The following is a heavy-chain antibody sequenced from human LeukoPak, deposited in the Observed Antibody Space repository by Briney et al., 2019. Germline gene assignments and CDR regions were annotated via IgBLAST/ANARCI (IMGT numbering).Heavy chain of an antibody. CDR3: AAGPYDYVWGSYRSSWFDP. D-gene: IGHD3-16*02. CDR2: ISSSSSYI. Sequence: GGSLRLSCAASGFTFSSYSMNWVRQAPGKGLEWVSSISSSSSYIYYADSVKGRFTISRDNAKNSLYLQMNSLRAEDTAVYYCAAGPYDYVWGSYRSSWFDPWGQGTLVTVSS. J-gene: IGHJ5*02. V-gene: IGHV3-21*01. CDR1: GFTFSSYS.